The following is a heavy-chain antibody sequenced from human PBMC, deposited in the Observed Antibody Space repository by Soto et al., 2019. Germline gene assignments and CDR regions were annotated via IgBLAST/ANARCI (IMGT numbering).Heavy chain of an antibody. J-gene: IGHJ4*02. V-gene: IGHV1-69*01. CDR2: IIPFLGSA. CDR3: AGTQFDTSGYYPSGLEL. CDR1: GGTFKSYV. Sequence: QVQLEQSGAEVEKPGSSVKVSCKPSGGTFKSYVLNWVRQAPGQGLEWMGGIIPFLGSADYAQKFQDRVKITADESTSTAYLELSSLRSEDSAVDYCAGTQFDTSGYYPSGLELWGQGTLVTVAS. D-gene: IGHD3-22*01.